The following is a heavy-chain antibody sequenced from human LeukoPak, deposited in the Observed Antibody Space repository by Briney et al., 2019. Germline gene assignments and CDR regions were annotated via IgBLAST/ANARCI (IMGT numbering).Heavy chain of an antibody. J-gene: IGHJ4*02. CDR3: ARENYYDSCVYVY. CDR1: GGSISSSSYC. CDR2: INYNSST. V-gene: IGHV4-39*07. Sequence: PSESLSLTCTVSGGSISSSSYCWGWIRPPPGKGLEWIGSINYNSSTNYNPSLKSRITMSVDTSKNQFSLRLSSVTAADTAVYYCARENYYDSCVYVYGGQGTLVTASS. D-gene: IGHD3-22*01.